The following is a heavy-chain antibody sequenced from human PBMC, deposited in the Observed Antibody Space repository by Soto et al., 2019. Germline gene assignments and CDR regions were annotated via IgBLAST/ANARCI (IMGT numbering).Heavy chain of an antibody. V-gene: IGHV3-74*01. CDR2: INSDGSST. J-gene: IGHJ3*02. D-gene: IGHD1-26*01. CDR1: GFTFSSYW. Sequence: PGGSLRLSCAASGFTFSSYWMHWVRQAPGKGLVWVSRINSDGSSTNYADSVKGRFTISRDNARNTVYLQMNSLRAEDTAVYYCTRGRWELVPFDIWGQGTMVTVSS. CDR3: TRGRWELVPFDI.